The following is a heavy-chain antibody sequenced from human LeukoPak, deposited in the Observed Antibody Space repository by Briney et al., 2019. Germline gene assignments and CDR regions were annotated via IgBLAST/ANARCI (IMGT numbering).Heavy chain of an antibody. CDR3: ARGCSGWPVTRY. CDR1: GYTFTGYY. CDR2: INPNSGGT. J-gene: IGHJ4*02. D-gene: IGHD6-19*01. V-gene: IGHV1-2*02. Sequence: ASVKVSCKASGYTFTGYYMHWVRQAPGQGLVWMGWINPNSGGTNYAQKFQGRVTMTRDTSISTAYMELSRLRSDDTAVYYCARGCSGWPVTRYWGQGTLVTVSS.